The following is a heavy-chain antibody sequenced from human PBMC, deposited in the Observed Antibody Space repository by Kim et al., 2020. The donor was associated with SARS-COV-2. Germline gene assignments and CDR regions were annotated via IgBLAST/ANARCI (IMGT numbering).Heavy chain of an antibody. CDR3: ARTPLVGEAGFDI. CDR2: ISAYSGNT. J-gene: IGHJ3*02. Sequence: ASVKVSCKASGYTFTNYGFSWVRQAPGQGLEWMGWISAYSGNTNSAQKLQGRVTMTTDTPTTTAYMELRSLRSDDTAVYYCARTPLVGEAGFDIWGQGTMVTVSS. D-gene: IGHD2-15*01. V-gene: IGHV1-18*01. CDR1: GYTFTNYG.